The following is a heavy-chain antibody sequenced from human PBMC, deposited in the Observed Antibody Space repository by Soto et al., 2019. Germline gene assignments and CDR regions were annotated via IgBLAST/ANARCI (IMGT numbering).Heavy chain of an antibody. D-gene: IGHD5-18*01. CDR3: ARGVDTWADYYYGRDV. V-gene: IGHV1-18*01. Sequence: ASVKVSCKASGYAFTSYGISWVRQAPGQGLEWMGWISAYNGNTNYAQKLQGRVTMTTDTSTSTAYMELRSLRSDDTAVYYCARGVDTWADYYYGRDVWGQGTTGTVSS. CDR1: GYAFTSYG. J-gene: IGHJ6*02. CDR2: ISAYNGNT.